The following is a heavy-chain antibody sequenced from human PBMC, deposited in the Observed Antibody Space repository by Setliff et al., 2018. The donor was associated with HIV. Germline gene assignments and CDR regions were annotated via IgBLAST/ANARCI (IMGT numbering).Heavy chain of an antibody. CDR3: ARGYSGSWYDS. J-gene: IGHJ5*01. V-gene: IGHV4-4*08. D-gene: IGHD6-13*01. CDR2: IYTSGST. CDR1: GDSISSSYY. Sequence: SETLSLTCTVSGDSISSSYYWTWIRQPPGKGLEWIGYIYTSGSTNYNPSLKNRVTISVDTSKNQFSLRLSSVTAADTAVYYCARGYSGSWYDSWGQGTLVTVSS.